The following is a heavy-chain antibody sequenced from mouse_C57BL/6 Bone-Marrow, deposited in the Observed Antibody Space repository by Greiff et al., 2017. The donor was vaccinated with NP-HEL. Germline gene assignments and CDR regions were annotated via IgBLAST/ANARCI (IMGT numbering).Heavy chain of an antibody. V-gene: IGHV1-54*01. CDR3: ARRIYYDYPAWFAY. D-gene: IGHD2-4*01. CDR2: INPGSGGT. Sequence: QVHVKQSGAELVRPGTSVKVSCKASGYAFTNYLIEWVKQRPGQGLEWIGVINPGSGGTNYNEKFKGKATLTADKSSSTAYMQLSSLTSEDSAVYFCARRIYYDYPAWFAYWGQGTLVTVSA. J-gene: IGHJ3*01. CDR1: GYAFTNYL.